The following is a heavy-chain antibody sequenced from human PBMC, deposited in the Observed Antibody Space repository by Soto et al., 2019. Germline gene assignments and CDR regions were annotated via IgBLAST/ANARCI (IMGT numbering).Heavy chain of an antibody. CDR1: GNTFTRYY. Sequence: ASVKVSCKASGNTFTRYYMHWVRQAPGQGLEWMGMISPGGDRTTYAQKFQGRVTMTRDTSTSTVYMELSSLKSEDTAVYYCARGAYCGGDCYYYWG. D-gene: IGHD2-21*02. J-gene: IGHJ4*01. V-gene: IGHV1-46*03. CDR3: ARGAYCGGDCYYY. CDR2: ISPGGDRT.